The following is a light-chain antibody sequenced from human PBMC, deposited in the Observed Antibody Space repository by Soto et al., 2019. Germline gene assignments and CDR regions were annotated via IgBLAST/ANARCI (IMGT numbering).Light chain of an antibody. CDR2: GAS. V-gene: IGKV3-20*01. CDR1: QSVSSNY. CDR3: QRYDTSPTT. Sequence: EIVLTQSPGTLSLSPGERATLSSRASQSVSSNYLAWYQHKPGQAPRLLIYGASSRATGIPDRFSGSGSGTDFTLAISRLEPEDFAVYYCQRYDTSPTTFGPGTKVDVK. J-gene: IGKJ3*01.